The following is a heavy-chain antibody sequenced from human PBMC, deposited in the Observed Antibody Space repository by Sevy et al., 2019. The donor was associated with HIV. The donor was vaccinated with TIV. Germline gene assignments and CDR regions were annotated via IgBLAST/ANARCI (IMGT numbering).Heavy chain of an antibody. Sequence: SETLSLTCTVSGGTISSSSYRWGWSRQPPGKGLEWVGSIYHTGAADDNPSLKRRVTMSVDTSKNQFSLQVGSVTAADTAAYYCARWYGNNFDYWGQGALVTVSS. D-gene: IGHD3-10*01. CDR1: GGTISSSSYR. CDR3: ARWYGNNFDY. CDR2: IYHTGAA. V-gene: IGHV4-39*01. J-gene: IGHJ4*02.